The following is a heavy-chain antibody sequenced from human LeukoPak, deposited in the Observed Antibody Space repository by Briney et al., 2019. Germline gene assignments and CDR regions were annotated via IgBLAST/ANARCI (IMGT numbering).Heavy chain of an antibody. Sequence: PGGSLRLSCAASGFTFSSYAMSWVRQAPGKGLEWVSAISGSGGSTYYADSVKGRFTISRDNSKNTLYLQMNSLRAEDTAVYYCATSIAATNAFNIWGQGTMVTVSS. V-gene: IGHV3-23*01. CDR2: ISGSGGST. CDR3: ATSIAATNAFNI. CDR1: GFTFSSYA. J-gene: IGHJ3*02. D-gene: IGHD6-6*01.